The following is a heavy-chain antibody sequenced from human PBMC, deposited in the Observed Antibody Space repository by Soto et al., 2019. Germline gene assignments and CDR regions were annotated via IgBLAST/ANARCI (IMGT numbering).Heavy chain of an antibody. V-gene: IGHV1-18*01. CDR3: ARGVTIFGVVNYYMDV. Sequence: ASVKVSCKASGYTFTSYGISWVRQAPGQGLEWMGWISAYNGNTNYAQKLQGRVTMTTDTSTSTAYMELRSLRSDDTAAYYCARGVTIFGVVNYYMDVWGKGTTVTVSS. D-gene: IGHD3-3*01. J-gene: IGHJ6*03. CDR2: ISAYNGNT. CDR1: GYTFTSYG.